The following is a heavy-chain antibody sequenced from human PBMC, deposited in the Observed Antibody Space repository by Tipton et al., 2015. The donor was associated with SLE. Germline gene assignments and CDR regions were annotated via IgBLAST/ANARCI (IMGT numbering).Heavy chain of an antibody. V-gene: IGHV3-43D*03. D-gene: IGHD2-15*01. CDR3: AKDEYCSGGSCIY. CDR2: ITWDGVSI. CDR1: GFIFDDYI. J-gene: IGHJ4*02. Sequence: SLRLSCEVSGFIFDDYIMHWVRQAPGRGLEWVSLITWDGVSIYYADSVKGRFTISRDNGKNSLYLQMSSLRAEDTAVYYCAKDEYCSGGSCIYWGQGTLVTVSS.